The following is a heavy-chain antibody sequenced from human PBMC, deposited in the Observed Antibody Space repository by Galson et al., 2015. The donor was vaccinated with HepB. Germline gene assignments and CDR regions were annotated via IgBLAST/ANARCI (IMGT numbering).Heavy chain of an antibody. CDR2: ISAYNGNT. J-gene: IGHJ4*02. V-gene: IGHV1-18*01. Sequence: SVKVSCKASGYTFTSYDISWVGQAPGQGLEWMGWISAYNGNTNYIQKLQGRLTMTTDTSTSTAYMQLRSLRSDDTAVYYCARVYYDSSGFLNLVYWGQGTLVTVSS. CDR1: GYTFTSYD. D-gene: IGHD3-22*01. CDR3: ARVYYDSSGFLNLVY.